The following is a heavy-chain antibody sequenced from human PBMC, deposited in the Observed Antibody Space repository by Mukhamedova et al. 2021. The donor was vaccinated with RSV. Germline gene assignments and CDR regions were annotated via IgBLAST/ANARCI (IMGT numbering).Heavy chain of an antibody. Sequence: GYMGEWVGRIKSKTDGGTTDYAAPVKGRFTISRDDSKNTLYLQMNSLKTEDTAVYYCTTGVLSSGWYHVWDYWGQGTLVTVSS. D-gene: IGHD6-19*01. CDR3: TTGVLSSGWYHVWDY. CDR2: IKSKTDGGTT. J-gene: IGHJ4*02. V-gene: IGHV3-15*01.